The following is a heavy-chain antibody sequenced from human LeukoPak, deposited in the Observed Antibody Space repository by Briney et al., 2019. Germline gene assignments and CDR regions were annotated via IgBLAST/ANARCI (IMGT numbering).Heavy chain of an antibody. V-gene: IGHV3-48*01. J-gene: IGHJ4*02. Sequence: GGSLRLSCAASGFTFSSYSMNWVRQAPGKGLEWVSYISSSSSTIYYADSVKGRFTTSRDNAKNSLYLQMNSLRAEDTAVYYCARDRRWSGYYIFDYWGQGTLVTVSS. CDR3: ARDRRWSGYYIFDY. CDR2: ISSSSSTI. D-gene: IGHD3-3*01. CDR1: GFTFSSYS.